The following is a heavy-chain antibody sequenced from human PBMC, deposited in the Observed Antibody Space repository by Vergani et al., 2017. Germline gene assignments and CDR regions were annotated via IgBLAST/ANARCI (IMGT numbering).Heavy chain of an antibody. CDR3: ARGASYFDSGVYADT. V-gene: IGHV1-69*12. D-gene: IGHD3-22*01. J-gene: IGHJ5*02. Sequence: QVQVVQSGAEVKKPGSSVKVSCKASGGIFNDYGFSWVRQAPGQGLEWMGGTIPAFGSINYAQKFQDRVSMIADASTRTVYMELTSLTSEDTAVYFCARGASYFDSGVYADTWGQGTLVTVS. CDR2: TIPAFGSI. CDR1: GGIFNDYG.